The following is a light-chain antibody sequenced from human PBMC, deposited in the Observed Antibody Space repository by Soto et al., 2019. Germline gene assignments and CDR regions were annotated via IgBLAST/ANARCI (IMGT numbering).Light chain of an antibody. CDR3: QQLNSYLT. J-gene: IGKJ2*01. V-gene: IGKV1-9*01. CDR1: QGIGTY. Sequence: DIQLTQSPSFLSASVGDRVTITCRASQGIGTYLAWYQQKSGKAPKLLIYAASILESEVPSRFSGSGSGTEFTLTISSLQPEDFATYYCQQLNSYLTFGQGTKLEIK. CDR2: AAS.